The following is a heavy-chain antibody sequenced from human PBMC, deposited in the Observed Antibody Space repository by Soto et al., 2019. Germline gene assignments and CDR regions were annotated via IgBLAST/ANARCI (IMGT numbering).Heavy chain of an antibody. D-gene: IGHD1-1*01. Sequence: GGSLRLSCAASGFTFSNAWMSWVRQAPGKGLEWVGRIKSKTDGGTTDYAAPVKGRFTISRDDSKNTLYLQMNSLKTEDTAVYYCTTELLLERDAFDYWGQGTLVTVSS. CDR2: IKSKTDGGTT. J-gene: IGHJ4*02. V-gene: IGHV3-15*01. CDR1: GFTFSNAW. CDR3: TTELLLERDAFDY.